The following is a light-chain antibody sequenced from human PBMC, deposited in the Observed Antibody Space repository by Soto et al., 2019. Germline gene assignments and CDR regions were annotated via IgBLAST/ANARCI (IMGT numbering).Light chain of an antibody. J-gene: IGKJ5*01. CDR2: AAS. V-gene: IGKV3-20*01. CDR1: ETIKKNY. Sequence: EIVLTQSPGSLSLSPGEGSTLPCRASETIKKNYLAWYQQQPGQAPRLLIYAASRRATGIPDRFSGGGSGTDFTLTISRLEPEDIAVFYCQQYAESPITFGQGTRLEIK. CDR3: QQYAESPIT.